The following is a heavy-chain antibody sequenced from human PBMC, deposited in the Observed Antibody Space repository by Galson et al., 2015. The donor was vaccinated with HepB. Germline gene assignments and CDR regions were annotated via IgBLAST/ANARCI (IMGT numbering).Heavy chain of an antibody. V-gene: IGHV3-43*01. CDR1: GFTFGEYT. CDR3: AKDMAGTYLPDY. J-gene: IGHJ4*02. Sequence: SLRLSCAASGFTFGEYTMHWVRQAPGKGLEWVSLITWDGGSTYYADSVKGRFTISRDNSKNSLYLQMNSLRTEDTAFYYCAKDMAGTYLPDYWGQGTLVTVSS. CDR2: ITWDGGST.